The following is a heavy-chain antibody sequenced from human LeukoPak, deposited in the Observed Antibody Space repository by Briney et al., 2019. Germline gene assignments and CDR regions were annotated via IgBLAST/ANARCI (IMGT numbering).Heavy chain of an antibody. J-gene: IGHJ1*01. Sequence: ASEKVSCKASGFTFTSFGFSWVRQAPGQGLEWMGWISAYNGNTNYAQSLQGRVTMTTDASTSAVYMELRSLRSDDTAVYYCGRWRESSNWPPGYLQHWGQGTLVIVSS. CDR3: GRWRESSNWPPGYLQH. CDR2: ISAYNGNT. V-gene: IGHV1-18*01. CDR1: GFTFTSFG. D-gene: IGHD4-11*01.